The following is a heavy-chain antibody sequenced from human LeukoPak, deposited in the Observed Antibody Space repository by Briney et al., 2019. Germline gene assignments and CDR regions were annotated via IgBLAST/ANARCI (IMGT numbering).Heavy chain of an antibody. CDR1: GGSISSYY. Sequence: SETLSLTCTVPGGSISSYYWSWIRQPAGKGLEWIGRIYTSGSTNYNPSLKSRVTMSVDTSKNQFSLKLSSVTAADTAVYYCARDQGWQQLVQWFDPWGQGTLVTVSS. V-gene: IGHV4-4*07. CDR3: ARDQGWQQLVQWFDP. D-gene: IGHD6-13*01. J-gene: IGHJ5*02. CDR2: IYTSGST.